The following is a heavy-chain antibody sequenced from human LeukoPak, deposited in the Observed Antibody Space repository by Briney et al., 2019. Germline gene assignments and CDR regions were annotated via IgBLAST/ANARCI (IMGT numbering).Heavy chain of an antibody. CDR1: GYTFTSYD. CDR3: AGGPDYGGLFDP. CDR2: MNPNSGNT. V-gene: IGHV1-8*03. D-gene: IGHD4-23*01. Sequence: ASVKVSCKASGYTFTSYDINWVRQATGQGLEWMGWMNPNSGNTGYAQKFQGRVTITRNTSISTAYMELSSLRSEDTAVYYCAGGPDYGGLFDPWGQGTLVTVSS. J-gene: IGHJ5*02.